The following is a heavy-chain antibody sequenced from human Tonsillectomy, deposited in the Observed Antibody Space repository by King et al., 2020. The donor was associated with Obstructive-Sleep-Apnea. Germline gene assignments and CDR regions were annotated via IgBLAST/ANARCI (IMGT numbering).Heavy chain of an antibody. CDR1: GFTFDDYA. Sequence: VQLVESGGGLVQPGRSLRLSCAASGFTFDDYAMHWVRQAPGKGLEWVSGIRWNSGSIGYADSVKVRFTISRENAKNSLYLQMNSLRAEDTALYYCAKADYYGSGLETNWGQGTLVTVSS. J-gene: IGHJ4*02. D-gene: IGHD3-10*01. V-gene: IGHV3-9*01. CDR2: IRWNSGSI. CDR3: AKADYYGSGLETN.